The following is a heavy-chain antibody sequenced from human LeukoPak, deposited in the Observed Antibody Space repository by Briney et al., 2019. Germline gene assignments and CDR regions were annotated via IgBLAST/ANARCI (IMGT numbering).Heavy chain of an antibody. D-gene: IGHD5-12*01. V-gene: IGHV3-74*01. CDR3: ARGSGYDSNYYYYMDV. Sequence: GGSLRLSCAASGFTFSSYWMHWVRQAPGKGLVWVSRINSDGSSTSYADAVKGRFTISRDNAKNTLYLKMNSLRAEDTAVYYCARGSGYDSNYYYYMDVWGRGTTVTVSS. CDR2: INSDGSST. CDR1: GFTFSSYW. J-gene: IGHJ6*03.